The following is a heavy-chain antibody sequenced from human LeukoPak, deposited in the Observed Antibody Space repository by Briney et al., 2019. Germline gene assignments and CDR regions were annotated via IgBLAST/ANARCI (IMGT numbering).Heavy chain of an antibody. J-gene: IGHJ4*02. V-gene: IGHV4-59*01. CDR3: ALATSDDYFDY. CDR2: IYYTGSS. CDR1: GGSIRSYY. Sequence: SETLALTCTVSGGSIRSYYWSWIRQAPGKGLEWIGYIYYTGSSNSNPALKSRVTISVDTSKNQFSLKLSSVTAADTAVYYCALATSDDYFDYWGQGTLVTVSS.